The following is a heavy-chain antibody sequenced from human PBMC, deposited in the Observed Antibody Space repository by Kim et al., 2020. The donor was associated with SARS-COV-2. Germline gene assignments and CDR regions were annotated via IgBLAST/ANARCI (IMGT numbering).Heavy chain of an antibody. CDR2: ISSNGGST. CDR3: VKDWSIAVAVPGNWFDP. D-gene: IGHD6-19*01. J-gene: IGHJ5*02. V-gene: IGHV3-64D*06. Sequence: GGSLRLSCSASGFTFSSYAMHWVRQAPGKGLEYVSVISSNGGSTYYADSVKGRFTISRDNSKNTLYLQMSSLRAEDTAVYYCVKDWSIAVAVPGNWFDPWGQGALVTVSS. CDR1: GFTFSSYA.